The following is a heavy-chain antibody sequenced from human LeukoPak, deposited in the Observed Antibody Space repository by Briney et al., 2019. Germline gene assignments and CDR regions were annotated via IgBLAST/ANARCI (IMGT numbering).Heavy chain of an antibody. J-gene: IGHJ4*02. Sequence: GGSLRLSCAASGFTFSNAWMSWVRQAPGRGVQWVASMKGDGSPTYYVDSVKGRFIISRDNARNSLYLQMNSLRAEDTAVYYCARLFGGVTTFDYWGQGALVTVSS. D-gene: IGHD2-8*02. CDR1: GFTFSNAW. CDR2: MKGDGSPT. CDR3: ARLFGGVTTFDY. V-gene: IGHV3-7*01.